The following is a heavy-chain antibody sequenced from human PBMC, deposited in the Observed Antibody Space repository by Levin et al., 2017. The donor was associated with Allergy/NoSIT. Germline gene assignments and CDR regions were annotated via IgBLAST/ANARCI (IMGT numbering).Heavy chain of an antibody. Sequence: SETLSLTCTVSGGSVSSGVYYWGWIRQHPGKGLECIGYIHPSGSTNYNPSLKSRVTISVDTSKNQFSLKLSSVTAADTAVYYCARRVRGYYGSGSYTHYYYYYMDVWGKGTTVTVSS. V-gene: IGHV4-61*08. CDR2: IHPSGST. CDR1: GGSVSSGVYY. CDR3: ARRVRGYYGSGSYTHYYYYYMDV. J-gene: IGHJ6*03. D-gene: IGHD3-10*01.